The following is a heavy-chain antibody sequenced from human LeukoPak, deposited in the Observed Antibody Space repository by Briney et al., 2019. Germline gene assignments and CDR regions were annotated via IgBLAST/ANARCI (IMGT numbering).Heavy chain of an antibody. Sequence: PSETLSLTCTVSGASISSYYWSWIRQPPGKGLEWIGNIYYSGNTNYNPSLKSRVTISVDTSKNQFSLKVSSVTAADTAVYYCARAWIQLWEYDNYFDYWGRGTLVTVSS. CDR3: ARAWIQLWEYDNYFDY. D-gene: IGHD5-18*01. V-gene: IGHV4-59*01. CDR1: GASISSYY. J-gene: IGHJ4*02. CDR2: IYYSGNT.